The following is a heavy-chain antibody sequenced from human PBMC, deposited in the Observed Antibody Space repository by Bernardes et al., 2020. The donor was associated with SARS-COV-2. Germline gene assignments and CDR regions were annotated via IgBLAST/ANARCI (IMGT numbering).Heavy chain of an antibody. CDR1: GYPFTGYY. CDR2: INPNSGGT. CDR3: ALPPTNYDRYGMDV. Sequence: ASVKVSCKASGYPFTGYYMHWVRQAPGQGLEWMGGINPNSGGTNYAQKFQGRVTMTRDTSISTAYMELSRLRSDDTAVYYCALPPTNYDRYGMDVWGQGTTVTVSS. V-gene: IGHV1-2*02. J-gene: IGHJ6*02. D-gene: IGHD3-22*01.